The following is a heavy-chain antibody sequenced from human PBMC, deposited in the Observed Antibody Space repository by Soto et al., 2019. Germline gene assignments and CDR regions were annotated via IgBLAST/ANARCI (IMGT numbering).Heavy chain of an antibody. CDR3: ARGTWLRNWFDP. V-gene: IGHV1-69*06. CDR1: GGTFSSYA. D-gene: IGHD5-12*01. Sequence: ASVKVSCKASGGTFSSYAISWVRQAPGQGLEWMGGIIPIFGTANYAQKFQGRVTITADKSTSTAYMELSSLRSEDTAVYYCARGTWLRNWFDPWGKGTLVTVSS. CDR2: IIPIFGTA. J-gene: IGHJ5*02.